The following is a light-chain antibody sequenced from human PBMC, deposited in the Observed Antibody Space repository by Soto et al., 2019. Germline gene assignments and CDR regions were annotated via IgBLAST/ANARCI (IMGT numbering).Light chain of an antibody. J-gene: IGLJ1*01. CDR2: EVN. V-gene: IGLV2-8*01. CDR1: SSDVGDYYY. Sequence: QSALTQPPSASGSPGQSVTISCTGTSSDVGDYYYVSWYQHHPGKAPKLMIYEVNKRPSGVPDRFSGSKSGNTASLTVSGLQADDEADYYCSSYAGSNNVVFGPGTKLTVL. CDR3: SSYAGSNNVV.